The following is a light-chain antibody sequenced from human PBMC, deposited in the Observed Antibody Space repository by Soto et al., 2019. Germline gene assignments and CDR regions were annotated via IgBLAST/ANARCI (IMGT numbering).Light chain of an antibody. Sequence: QSVLTQSPSASATPGQRVTMSCSGGSSNIGRNVVNWYQQFPGTAPKLLMYSNNQRPPGIPERFSASKSGTSASLAISGLQSEDEADYYRAAWDDSLSGYVFGSGTKVTVL. CDR1: SSNIGRNV. CDR3: AAWDDSLSGYV. CDR2: SNN. V-gene: IGLV1-44*01. J-gene: IGLJ1*01.